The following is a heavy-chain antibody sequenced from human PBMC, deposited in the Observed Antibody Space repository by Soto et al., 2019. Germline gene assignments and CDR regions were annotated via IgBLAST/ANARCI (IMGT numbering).Heavy chain of an antibody. CDR3: ARDRLPAALNQLVHYYYGMDV. CDR2: ISYDGSNK. CDR1: GFTFSSYA. D-gene: IGHD2-2*01. J-gene: IGHJ6*02. V-gene: IGHV3-30-3*01. Sequence: PGGSLRLSCAASGFTFSSYAMHWVRQAPGKGLEWVAVISYDGSNKYYADSVKGRFTISRDNSKNTLYLQMNSLRAEDTAVYYCARDRLPAALNQLVHYYYGMDVWGQGTTVTVYS.